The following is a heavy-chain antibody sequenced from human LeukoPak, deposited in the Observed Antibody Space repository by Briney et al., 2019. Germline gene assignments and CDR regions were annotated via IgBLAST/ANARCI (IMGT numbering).Heavy chain of an antibody. CDR1: GGTFSSYA. D-gene: IGHD2-2*01. CDR3: ARDPYCSSTSCYGPFDY. V-gene: IGHV1-69*01. J-gene: IGHJ4*02. CDR2: IIPIFGTA. Sequence: SVKVSCRASGGTFSSYAISWVRQAPGQGLEWMGGIIPIFGTANYAQKFQGRVTITADESTSTAYMELSSLRSEDTAVYYCARDPYCSSTSCYGPFDYWGQGTLVTVSS.